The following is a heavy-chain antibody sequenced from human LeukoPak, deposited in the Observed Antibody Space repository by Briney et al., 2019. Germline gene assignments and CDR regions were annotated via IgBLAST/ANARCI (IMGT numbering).Heavy chain of an antibody. J-gene: IGHJ6*02. Sequence: SETLSLTCAVYGGSFSVYYWSWIRQPPGKGLEWIGEINHSGSTNYNPSLKSRVTISWDTSKNQFSLKLRSVTAADTAVYYCARLRTDYYYYYGMDVWGQGTTVTVSS. V-gene: IGHV4-34*01. CDR2: INHSGST. D-gene: IGHD3-16*01. CDR1: GGSFSVYY. CDR3: ARLRTDYYYYYGMDV.